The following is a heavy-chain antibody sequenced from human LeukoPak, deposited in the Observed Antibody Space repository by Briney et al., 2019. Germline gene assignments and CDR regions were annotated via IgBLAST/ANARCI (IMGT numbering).Heavy chain of an antibody. CDR2: IYYSGST. D-gene: IGHD5-18*01. Sequence: SETLSLTCTVSGGSISSYYWSWIRQPPGKGLEWIGYIYYSGSTNYNPSLKSRVTISVDTPKNQFSLKLSSVTAADTAVYYCARTTEGGYTYDYFYYYYMDVWGKGTTVTISS. V-gene: IGHV4-59*01. CDR1: GGSISSYY. CDR3: ARTTEGGYTYDYFYYYYMDV. J-gene: IGHJ6*03.